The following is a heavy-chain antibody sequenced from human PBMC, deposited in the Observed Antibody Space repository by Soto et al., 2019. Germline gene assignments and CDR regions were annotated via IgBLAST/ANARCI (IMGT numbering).Heavy chain of an antibody. J-gene: IGHJ4*02. D-gene: IGHD5-12*01. Sequence: QVQLQESGPGLVRPSQTLSLTCTVSGDSITNGLSYWSWIRQHPETGLEWIGYIHYSGSTDYTPYLKGRATIGVYTAKSQFSLKLTSVTAADTAVYYCARQKWISPFDYWGQGTMVTVSS. CDR3: ARQKWISPFDY. CDR2: IHYSGST. CDR1: GDSITNGLSY. V-gene: IGHV4-31*03.